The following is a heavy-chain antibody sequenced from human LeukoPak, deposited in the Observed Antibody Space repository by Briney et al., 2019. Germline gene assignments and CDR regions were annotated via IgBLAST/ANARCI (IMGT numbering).Heavy chain of an antibody. CDR3: ARGDSGRPSN. J-gene: IGHJ4*02. V-gene: IGHV3-74*01. CDR2: INSDGSST. CDR1: GFTISGHT. D-gene: IGHD1-26*01. Sequence: GGSLRLSCGVSGFTISGHTLHWVRQAPGKGQVWVSRINSDGSSTSYADSVKGRFTISRDNAKNTLYLQMNSLRAEDTAVYYCARGDSGRPSNWGQGTLVTVSS.